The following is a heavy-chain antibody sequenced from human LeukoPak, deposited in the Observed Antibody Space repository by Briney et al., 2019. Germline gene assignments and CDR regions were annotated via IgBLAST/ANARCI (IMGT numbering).Heavy chain of an antibody. Sequence: GGSLRLSCAASGFTFSNYATSWVRQAPGKALEWVSATSGSGDRTYYADSVKGRFTISRDNSKNTLYLQMNSLRAEDTALYYCAKEWRYSSSWYQYYFDSWGQGTPVTVSS. V-gene: IGHV3-23*01. CDR2: TSGSGDRT. D-gene: IGHD6-13*01. CDR3: AKEWRYSSSWYQYYFDS. J-gene: IGHJ4*02. CDR1: GFTFSNYA.